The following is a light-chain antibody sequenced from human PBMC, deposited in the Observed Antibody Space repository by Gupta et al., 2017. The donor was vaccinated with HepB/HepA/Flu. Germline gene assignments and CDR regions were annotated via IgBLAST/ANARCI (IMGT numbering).Light chain of an antibody. V-gene: IGLV1-51*02. CDR1: RSNIGDNY. J-gene: IGLJ3*02. CDR2: EIH. Sequence: QSVLTQPPSVSAAPGQKVTISCSGSRSNIGDNYLSWYQQFPGTAPKLVIYEIHKRPSGIPDRFSGSKSGSSATLDITGLQTGDEADYYCGTWDNSLNAGVFGGGTKLTVL. CDR3: GTWDNSLNAGV.